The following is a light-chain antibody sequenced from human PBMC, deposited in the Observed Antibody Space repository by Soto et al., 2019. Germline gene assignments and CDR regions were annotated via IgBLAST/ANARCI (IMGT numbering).Light chain of an antibody. CDR2: GAS. Sequence: IVMTQSPATLSVSPGERVTLSCRASQSVRNNLVWYQQRPGQAPRLLIYGASSRATGIPARFRGSGSGTEFTLTISSLHSEDFAVYYCQHYNNWPPWTFGQGTKVEIK. J-gene: IGKJ1*01. CDR3: QHYNNWPPWT. CDR1: QSVRNN. V-gene: IGKV3-15*01.